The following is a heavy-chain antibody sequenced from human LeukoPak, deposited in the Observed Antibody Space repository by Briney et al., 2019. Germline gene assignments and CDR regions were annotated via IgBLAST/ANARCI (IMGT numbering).Heavy chain of an antibody. CDR3: AFRLVGAPLGFDY. D-gene: IGHD1-26*01. CDR1: GFTFDDYG. CDR2: ITSSGSTK. J-gene: IGHJ4*02. Sequence: PGGSLRLSCAASGFTFDDYGMSWVRQAPGKGLEWVSYITSSGSTKYYADSVKGRFTISRDNAKNSLYLQMNNLRAEDTAVYYCAFRLVGAPLGFDYWGQGTLVTVSS. V-gene: IGHV3-11*01.